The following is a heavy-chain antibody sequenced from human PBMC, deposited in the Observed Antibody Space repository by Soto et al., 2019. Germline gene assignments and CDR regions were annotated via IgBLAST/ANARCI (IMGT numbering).Heavy chain of an antibody. V-gene: IGHV3-53*01. Sequence: EVQLVESGGGLIQPGGSLRLSCAASGFTVSNNYMTWVRQAPGKGLEWVSAIYSGGSTYYADSVKGRFTISRDNSKNTLYFQMNSLRAEDTAVYYCAKARSAAAGLFDYWGQGTLVTVAS. CDR3: AKARSAAAGLFDY. D-gene: IGHD6-13*01. J-gene: IGHJ4*02. CDR1: GFTVSNNY. CDR2: IYSGGST.